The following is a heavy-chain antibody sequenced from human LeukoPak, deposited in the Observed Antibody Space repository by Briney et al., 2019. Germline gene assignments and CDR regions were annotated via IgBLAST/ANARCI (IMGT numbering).Heavy chain of an antibody. CDR2: ITCDGSNK. V-gene: IGHV3-30*03. D-gene: IGHD3-10*01. CDR1: GFTFSSYG. J-gene: IGHJ5*02. CDR3: ATVLPLWFGEHSGWFDP. Sequence: GGSLRLSCAASGFTFSSYGMHWVRQAPGKGLEWVAVITCDGSNKYYADSVKGRFTISRDNSKNTLNLQMNSLRAEDTAVYYCATVLPLWFGEHSGWFDPWGQGTLVTVSS.